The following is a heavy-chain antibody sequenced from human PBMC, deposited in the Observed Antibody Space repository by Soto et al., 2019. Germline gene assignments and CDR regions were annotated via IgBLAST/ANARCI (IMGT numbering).Heavy chain of an antibody. J-gene: IGHJ5*02. Sequence: GGSLRLSCAASWFTFSGSAMHWVRQASGKGLEWVGRIRSKANSYATAYAASVKGRFTISRGDSKNTAYLQMNSLKTEDTAVYYCTRPYGGNSGWFDPWGQGTLVTVSS. CDR3: TRPYGGNSGWFDP. D-gene: IGHD4-17*01. CDR1: WFTFSGSA. V-gene: IGHV3-73*01. CDR2: IRSKANSYAT.